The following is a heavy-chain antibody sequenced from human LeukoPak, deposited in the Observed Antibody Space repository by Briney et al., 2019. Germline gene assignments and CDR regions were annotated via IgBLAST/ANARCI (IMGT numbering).Heavy chain of an antibody. CDR3: ARQPLDLMITFGGDAIFDY. D-gene: IGHD3-16*01. V-gene: IGHV4-4*07. J-gene: IGHJ4*02. Sequence: PSETLSLTCTVSGGSISSYYWSWIRQPAGKGLEWIGRIYSSGSTDYNPSLKSRVTISVDTSKNQFSLKLSSVTAADTAVYYCARQPLDLMITFGGDAIFDYWGQGTLVTVSS. CDR1: GGSISSYY. CDR2: IYSSGST.